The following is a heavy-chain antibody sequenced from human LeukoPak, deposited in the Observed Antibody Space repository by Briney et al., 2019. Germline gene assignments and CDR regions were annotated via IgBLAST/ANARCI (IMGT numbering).Heavy chain of an antibody. Sequence: GGSLRLSCAASGFTFSSYTMHWVRQAPGQGLEWVSLISYHENNKYYADSVKGRFTISRDNSKNTLYLQMNSLRADDTAVYYCAREARPDAFDIWGQGTMVTVSS. CDR3: AREARPDAFDI. J-gene: IGHJ3*02. CDR1: GFTFSSYT. CDR2: ISYHENNK. V-gene: IGHV3-30-3*01.